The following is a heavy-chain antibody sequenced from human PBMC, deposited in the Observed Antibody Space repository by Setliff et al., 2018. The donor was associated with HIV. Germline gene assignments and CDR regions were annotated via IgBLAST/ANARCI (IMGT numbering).Heavy chain of an antibody. CDR2: ISYSWST. D-gene: IGHD1-1*01. J-gene: IGHJ4*02. CDR1: GGSISSYY. V-gene: IGHV4-59*01. Sequence: SETLSLTCTVSGGSISSYYWSWIRQPPGKGLEWIGYISYSWSTNYNPSLKSRVTILVDTSKNHFSLKLTSATAADTAVYYCARGPTRFYFDYWGQGTLVTVSS. CDR3: ARGPTRFYFDY.